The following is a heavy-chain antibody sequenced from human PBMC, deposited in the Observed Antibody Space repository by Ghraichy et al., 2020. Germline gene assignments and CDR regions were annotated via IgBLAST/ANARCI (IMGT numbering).Heavy chain of an antibody. CDR3: AKTPALLGILDY. V-gene: IGHV3-30*18. CDR2: ISYDGSNK. D-gene: IGHD7-27*01. Sequence: GGSLRLSCAASGFTFSSYGMHWVRQAPGKGLEWVAVISYDGSNKYYADSVKGRFTISRDNSKNTLYLQMNSLRAEDTAVYYCAKTPALLGILDYWGQGTLVTVSS. CDR1: GFTFSSYG. J-gene: IGHJ4*02.